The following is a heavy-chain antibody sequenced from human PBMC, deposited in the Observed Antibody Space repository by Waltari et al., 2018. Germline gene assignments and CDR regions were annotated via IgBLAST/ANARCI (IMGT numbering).Heavy chain of an antibody. Sequence: QVQLQESGPGLAKSSETLSLTCDVSGYSMRSCYYWGWIRQPPRKGLGWIASIYQCGSSYYNPSLRSRVTISVDTSRNQFSLEMTSVTATDTATYYCVAAKEYYYDGSGDDAFETWGQGTLVTVSS. CDR3: VAAKEYYYDGSGDDAFET. V-gene: IGHV4-38-2*01. D-gene: IGHD3-22*01. J-gene: IGHJ3*02. CDR1: GYSMRSCYY. CDR2: IYQCGSS.